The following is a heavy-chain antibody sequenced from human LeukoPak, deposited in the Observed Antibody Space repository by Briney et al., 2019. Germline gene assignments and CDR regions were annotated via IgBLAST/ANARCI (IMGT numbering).Heavy chain of an antibody. Sequence: GASVKVSCKASGGTFSSYAISWVRQAPGQGLEWMGGIIPIFGTANYAQKFQGRVTITADESTSTAYMELSSLRSEDTAVYYCARDRGGQMATIGRNASDIWGQGTMVTVSS. J-gene: IGHJ3*02. CDR2: IIPIFGTA. CDR1: GGTFSSYA. D-gene: IGHD5-24*01. CDR3: ARDRGGQMATIGRNASDI. V-gene: IGHV1-69*13.